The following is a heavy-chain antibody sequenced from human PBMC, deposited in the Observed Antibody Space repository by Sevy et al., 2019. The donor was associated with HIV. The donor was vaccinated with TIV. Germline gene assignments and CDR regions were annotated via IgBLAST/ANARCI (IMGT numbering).Heavy chain of an antibody. D-gene: IGHD2-8*01. V-gene: IGHV3-23*01. CDR2: LSFGCGKI. CDR1: GFAFYDYS. Sequence: GGSLRLSCAASGFAFYDYSMSWIRHAPGKGLEWVATLSFGCGKINYADSVKGRFTISRDTSKNSFYLQMDNLRVEDTARYYRAREGCTRPHDYWGQGTRVTVSS. CDR3: AREGCTRPHDY. J-gene: IGHJ4*02.